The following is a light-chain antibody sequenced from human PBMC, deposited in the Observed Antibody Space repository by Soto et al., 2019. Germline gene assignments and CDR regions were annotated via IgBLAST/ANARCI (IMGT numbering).Light chain of an antibody. V-gene: IGKV3-20*01. Sequence: EIVLTQSPGTLSLSPGERATLSCRASQSVSSSYLAWYQQKPGQAPRLLIYGASSRATGIPDRFSGSGSGTDFTLTNSRLEPEDFAEYYCQQYGSSPPVTFGQGTRLEIK. J-gene: IGKJ5*01. CDR3: QQYGSSPPVT. CDR2: GAS. CDR1: QSVSSSY.